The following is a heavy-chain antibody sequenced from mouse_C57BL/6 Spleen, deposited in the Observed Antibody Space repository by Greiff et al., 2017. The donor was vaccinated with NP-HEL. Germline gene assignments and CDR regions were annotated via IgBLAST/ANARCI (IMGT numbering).Heavy chain of an antibody. CDR2: IWSGGST. CDR1: GFSLTSYG. J-gene: IGHJ4*01. D-gene: IGHD1-1*01. Sequence: QVQLKQSGPGLVQPSQSLSITCTVSGFSLTSYGVHWVRQSPGKGLEWLGVIWSGGSTDYNAAFISRLSISKDNSKGQIFFKMNSLQADDAAIYYCASRYCGSLGYAMDYWGQGTSVTVAS. V-gene: IGHV2-2*01. CDR3: ASRYCGSLGYAMDY.